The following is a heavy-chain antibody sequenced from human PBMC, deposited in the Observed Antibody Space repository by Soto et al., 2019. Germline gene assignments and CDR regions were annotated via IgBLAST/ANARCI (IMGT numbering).Heavy chain of an antibody. D-gene: IGHD3-3*01. CDR1: GCSLSKYY. CDR2: ISTSGHV. CDR3: ARDNNDFWSLYPLAFDY. J-gene: IGHJ4*02. V-gene: IGHV4-4*07. Sequence: LTCSVSGCSLSKYYWSWIRQPAGKGLEWIGRISTSGHVVSKVSLRSRLTMSVDMSNNHFSLKLTSVTAADTAVYYCARDNNDFWSLYPLAFDYWGQGALVTVSS.